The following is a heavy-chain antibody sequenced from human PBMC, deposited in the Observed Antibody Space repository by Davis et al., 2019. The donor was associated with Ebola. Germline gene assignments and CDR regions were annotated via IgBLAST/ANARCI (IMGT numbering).Heavy chain of an antibody. CDR2: IYYSGST. D-gene: IGHD3-10*01. Sequence: SETLSLTCTVSGGSISSYYWSWIRQPPGRGLEWIGIIYYSGSTYYNPSLMSRVTISMDTSKNQFSLKLSSVTAADTAFYYCAGDYYSDYWGQGTLVTVSS. V-gene: IGHV4-59*04. CDR1: GGSISSYY. J-gene: IGHJ4*02. CDR3: AGDYYSDY.